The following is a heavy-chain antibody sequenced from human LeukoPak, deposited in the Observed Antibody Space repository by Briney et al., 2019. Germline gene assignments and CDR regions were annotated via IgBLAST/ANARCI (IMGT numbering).Heavy chain of an antibody. CDR1: GYTFTSYG. D-gene: IGHD3-10*01. V-gene: IGHV1-8*02. CDR3: ARVTMVRGVSLDY. Sequence: GASVKVSCKASGYTFTSYGINWVRQATGQGLEWMGWMNPNSGNTGYAQKFQGRVTMTRNTSISTAYMELSSLRSEDTAVYYCARVTMVRGVSLDYWGQGTLVTVSS. CDR2: MNPNSGNT. J-gene: IGHJ4*02.